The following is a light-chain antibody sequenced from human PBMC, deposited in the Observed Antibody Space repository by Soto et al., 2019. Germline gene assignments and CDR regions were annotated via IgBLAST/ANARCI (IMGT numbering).Light chain of an antibody. V-gene: IGKV3-15*01. CDR2: GAS. CDR3: QQYNNWPPLT. CDR1: QSVSGD. Sequence: EIVMTQSPATLSVSPGERATLSCRASQSVSGDLAWYQQRPGQAPRLLIYGASTRATGIPARFSGSGSGTEFTLTISSLQSEDFAVYYCQQYNNWPPLTFGGGTKVEIK. J-gene: IGKJ4*01.